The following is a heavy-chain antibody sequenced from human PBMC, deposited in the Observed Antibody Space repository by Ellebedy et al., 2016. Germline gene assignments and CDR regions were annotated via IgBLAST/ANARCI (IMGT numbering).Heavy chain of an antibody. J-gene: IGHJ4*02. Sequence: GGSLRLXXVASGFMFSDYWMNWVRQSPERGLELVANLKHDGTEEYYVDSVRGRFTVSRDNARNSLYLQMINLRAEDTAVYYCTRDPEKSPDLWGQGARVTVSS. V-gene: IGHV3-7*01. CDR1: GFMFSDYW. CDR2: LKHDGTEE. CDR3: TRDPEKSPDL. D-gene: IGHD1-14*01.